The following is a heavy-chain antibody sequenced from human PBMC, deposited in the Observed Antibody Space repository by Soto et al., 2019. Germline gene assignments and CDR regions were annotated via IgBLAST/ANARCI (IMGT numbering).Heavy chain of an antibody. CDR3: ARFPVPTVGLHTDY. Sequence: SETLSLTCTVSGGSISSYYWSWIRQPPGKGLEWIGYIYYSGRTNYNPSRKSRVSISVDNSKNQFSLKLSSGTAADTAVYYCARFPVPTVGLHTDYWGQGTLVTVSS. D-gene: IGHD1-26*01. CDR2: IYYSGRT. CDR1: GGSISSYY. J-gene: IGHJ4*02. V-gene: IGHV4-59*01.